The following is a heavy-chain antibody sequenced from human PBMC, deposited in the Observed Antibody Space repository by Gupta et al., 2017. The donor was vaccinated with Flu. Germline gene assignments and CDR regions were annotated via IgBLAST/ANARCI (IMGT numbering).Heavy chain of an antibody. CDR2: ISYDGSVT. J-gene: IGHJ6*04. D-gene: IGHD3-3*01. Sequence: GMGLEWVALISYDGSVTYYEDSVKGRFTISRDNSKNTLYLQMNTLRAEDTAVYYCARPYYDFWSGYRNPGDVWGKGTTVTVSS. V-gene: IGHV3-30-3*01. CDR3: ARPYYDFWSGYRNPGDV.